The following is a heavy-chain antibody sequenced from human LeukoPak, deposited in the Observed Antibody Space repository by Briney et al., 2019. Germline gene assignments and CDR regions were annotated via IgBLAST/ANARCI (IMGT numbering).Heavy chain of an antibody. V-gene: IGHV3-74*01. Sequence: GGSLRLSCAASGFTFSSYWMHWVRQGPGKGLVWVSRISSDGSSTTYADSVKGRFTISRDNAKNTLYLQMNSLRVEDTAVYYCAREWVTILGGIYYYYGMDVWGQGTTVTVSS. J-gene: IGHJ6*02. CDR3: AREWVTILGGIYYYYGMDV. D-gene: IGHD3-3*01. CDR1: GFTFSSYW. CDR2: ISSDGSST.